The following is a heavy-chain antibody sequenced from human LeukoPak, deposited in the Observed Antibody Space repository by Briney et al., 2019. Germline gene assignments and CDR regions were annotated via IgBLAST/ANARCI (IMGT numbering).Heavy chain of an antibody. CDR1: GFTFSSYG. D-gene: IGHD2-2*01. V-gene: IGHV3-23*01. CDR3: AGYCSTTSCYSSPNWFDP. J-gene: IGHJ5*02. CDR2: ISGSGGNT. Sequence: GGSLRLSCAASGFTFSSYGMSWVRQAPGKGLEWISGISGSGGNTYYADSVKGRFTISGDNSKNTLYLQMNSLRAEDTAVYYCAGYCSTTSCYSSPNWFDPWGQGTLVTVSS.